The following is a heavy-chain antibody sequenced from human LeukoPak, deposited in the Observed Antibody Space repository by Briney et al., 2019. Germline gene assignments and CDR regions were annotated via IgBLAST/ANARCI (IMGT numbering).Heavy chain of an antibody. CDR1: GGTFSSYA. V-gene: IGHV1-69*13. CDR2: IIPIFGTA. J-gene: IGHJ4*02. D-gene: IGHD3-16*01. CDR3: AREGLAGGYYLDY. Sequence: SVKVSCKASGGTFSSYAISWVRQAPGQGLEWMGGIIPIFGTANYAQKFQGRVTITADESTSTAYMELSSLRSEDTAVYYCAREGLAGGYYLDYWGQGTLVTVSS.